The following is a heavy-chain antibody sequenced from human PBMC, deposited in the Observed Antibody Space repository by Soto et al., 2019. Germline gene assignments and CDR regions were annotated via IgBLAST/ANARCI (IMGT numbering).Heavy chain of an antibody. CDR1: GGSISSSSYY. J-gene: IGHJ4*02. CDR2: IYYSGST. CDR3: ARHGSDYSNYSLDY. V-gene: IGHV4-39*01. Sequence: PSETLSLTCTVSGGSISSSSYYWGWIRQPPGKGLEWIGSIYYSGSTYYNPSLKSRVTISVDTSKNQFSLKLSSVTAADTAVYYCARHGSDYSNYSLDYWGQGTLVTVSS. D-gene: IGHD4-4*01.